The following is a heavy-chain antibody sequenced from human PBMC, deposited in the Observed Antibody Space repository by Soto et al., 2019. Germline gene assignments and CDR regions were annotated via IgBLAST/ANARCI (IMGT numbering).Heavy chain of an antibody. J-gene: IGHJ3*02. D-gene: IGHD3-3*01. CDR1: GGSFSGYY. CDR2: INHSGST. CDR3: ARVTIFGVVKDAFDS. Sequence: SETLSLTCAVYGGSFSGYYWSWIRQPPGKGLEWIGEINHSGSTNYNPSLKSRVTISVDTSKNQFSLKLSSVTAADTAVYYCARVTIFGVVKDAFDSWGQGTMVTVSS. V-gene: IGHV4-34*01.